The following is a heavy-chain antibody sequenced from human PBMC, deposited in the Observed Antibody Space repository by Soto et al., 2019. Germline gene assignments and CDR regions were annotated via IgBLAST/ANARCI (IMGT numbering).Heavy chain of an antibody. D-gene: IGHD3-22*01. V-gene: IGHV1-69*01. CDR1: GGTFSSYA. Sequence: QVQLVQSGAEVKKPGSSVKVSCKASGGTFSSYAISWVRQAPGQGLEWMGGIIPIFGTANYAQKFQGRVTITADEATSTAYMELSSLRSEDTAVYYCARGYYDSSGYYYNPRYYYGMVVWGQGTTVTVSS. CDR2: IIPIFGTA. J-gene: IGHJ6*02. CDR3: ARGYYDSSGYYYNPRYYYGMVV.